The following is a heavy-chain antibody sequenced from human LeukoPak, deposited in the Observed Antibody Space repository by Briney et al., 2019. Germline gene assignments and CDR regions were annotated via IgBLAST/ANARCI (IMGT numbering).Heavy chain of an antibody. CDR1: GFTFSSYD. V-gene: IGHV3-13*01. CDR3: ARGGAAGTTYNWFDP. J-gene: IGHJ5*02. D-gene: IGHD6-13*01. CDR2: IGTAGDT. Sequence: GGSLRLSCAASGFTFSSYDMHWVRQATGKGLEWVSAIGTAGDTYYPGSVKGRFTISRENVKNSLYLQMNSLRAGDTAVYYCARGGAAGTTYNWFDPWGQGTLVTVSS.